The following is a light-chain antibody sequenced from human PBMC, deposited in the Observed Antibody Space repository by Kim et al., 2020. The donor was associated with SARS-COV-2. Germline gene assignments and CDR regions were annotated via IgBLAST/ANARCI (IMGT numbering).Light chain of an antibody. J-gene: IGLJ2*01. CDR1: TSNIGTNT. Sequence: ELTQPPSASGTPGQRVTISCSGSTSNIGTNTVNWYQQVPGTAPKLLIFSNSQRPSGVPDRISGSKSGTSASLAIDGLQSEDEADYYCSAWDDSLNGHVVFGGGTQLTVL. CDR2: SNS. V-gene: IGLV1-44*01. CDR3: SAWDDSLNGHVV.